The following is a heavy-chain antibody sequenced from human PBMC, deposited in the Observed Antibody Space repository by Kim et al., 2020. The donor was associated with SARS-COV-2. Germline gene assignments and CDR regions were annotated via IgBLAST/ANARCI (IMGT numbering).Heavy chain of an antibody. CDR2: IYHSGST. V-gene: IGHV4-38-2*02. J-gene: IGHJ4*02. CDR3: AREGYYDFWSGSLAGNGFDY. CDR1: GYSISSGYY. D-gene: IGHD3-3*01. Sequence: SETLSLTCTVSGYSISSGYYWGWIRQPPGKGLEWIGSIYHSGSTYYNPSLKSRVTISVDTSKNQFSLKLSSVTAADTAVYYCAREGYYDFWSGSLAGNGFDYWGQGTLVTVSS.